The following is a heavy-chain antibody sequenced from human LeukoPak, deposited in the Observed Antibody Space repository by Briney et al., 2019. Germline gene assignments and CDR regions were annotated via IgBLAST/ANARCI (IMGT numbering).Heavy chain of an antibody. CDR1: GYSFTTYW. CDR3: ARHLKRSAGGSFYYFYMDV. J-gene: IGHJ6*03. V-gene: IGHV5-51*01. Sequence: KPGESLNISCKGSGYSFTTYWIGWVRQMPGKGLEWMGIIYPDDSDTRYSPSFQGQVSISADKSINTAYLQWSSLKASDTAMYFCARHLKRSAGGSFYYFYMDVWGKGTTVTVSS. D-gene: IGHD6-13*01. CDR2: IYPDDSDT.